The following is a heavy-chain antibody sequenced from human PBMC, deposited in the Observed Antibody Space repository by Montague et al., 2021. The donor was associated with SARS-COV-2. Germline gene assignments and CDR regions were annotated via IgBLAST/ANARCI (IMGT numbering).Heavy chain of an antibody. CDR2: IYYSGST. V-gene: IGHV4-31*03. Sequence: TLSLTCTVSGDSVSSTDHYWAWMRQPPGKGLEWIGYIYYSGSTYYNPSLKSRVTISVDTSKNQFSLKLSSVTAADTAVYYCAGVQGITMIVVVIGAFDIWGQGTMVTVSS. J-gene: IGHJ3*02. D-gene: IGHD3-22*01. CDR1: GDSVSSTDHY. CDR3: AGVQGITMIVVVIGAFDI.